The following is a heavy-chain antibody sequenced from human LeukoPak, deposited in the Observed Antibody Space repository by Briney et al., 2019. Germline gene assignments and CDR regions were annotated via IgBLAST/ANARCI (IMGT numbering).Heavy chain of an antibody. Sequence: GGSLRLSCAASGFTFSSYSMNWVRQAPGKGLEWVSCISSTYIYYADSVKGRFTISRDNSKNTLYLQMNSLRAEDTAVYYCANEQWLTNDAFDIWGQGTMVTVSS. V-gene: IGHV3-21*04. CDR2: ISSTYI. D-gene: IGHD6-19*01. J-gene: IGHJ3*02. CDR3: ANEQWLTNDAFDI. CDR1: GFTFSSYS.